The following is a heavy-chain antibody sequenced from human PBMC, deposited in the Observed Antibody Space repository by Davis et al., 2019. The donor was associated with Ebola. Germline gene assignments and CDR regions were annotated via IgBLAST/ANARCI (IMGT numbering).Heavy chain of an antibody. CDR3: AKDTLRSSYYYYGMDV. Sequence: PGGSLRLSCAASGFTFDDYAMTWVRQAPGKGLEWVSAISGSGGTTYYAGSVKGRFTVSRDNSKKTMYLQMNSLRAEDTAVYYCAKDTLRSSYYYYGMDVWGKGTTVTVSS. CDR2: ISGSGGTT. CDR1: GFTFDDYA. D-gene: IGHD4-17*01. J-gene: IGHJ6*04. V-gene: IGHV3-23*01.